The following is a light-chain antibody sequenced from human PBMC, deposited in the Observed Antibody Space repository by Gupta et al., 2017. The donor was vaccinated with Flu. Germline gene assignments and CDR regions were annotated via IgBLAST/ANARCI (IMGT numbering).Light chain of an antibody. CDR2: DAS. J-gene: IGKJ3*01. CDR1: QDISNY. V-gene: IGKV1-33*01. Sequence: DRVTITCQASQDISNYLNWYQQKPGKAPKLLIYDASNLETGVPSRFSGSGSGTDFTFTISSLQPEDIATYYCQQYDNLSSFTFGPGTKVDIK. CDR3: QQYDNLSSFT.